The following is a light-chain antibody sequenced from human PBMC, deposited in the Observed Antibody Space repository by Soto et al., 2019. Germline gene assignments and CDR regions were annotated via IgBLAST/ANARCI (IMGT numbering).Light chain of an antibody. J-gene: IGKJ5*01. CDR3: QQHNDWPPIT. V-gene: IGKV3-15*01. CDR2: GAS. CDR1: QSVSSN. Sequence: EIVMTQSPATLSVSPGERATLSCTASQSVSSNLAWYQQKPGQAPRLLIYGASTRATGIPDRFSGSGSGTEFTLPISSLQSEDFAVYYRQQHNDWPPITFGQGTRLEIK.